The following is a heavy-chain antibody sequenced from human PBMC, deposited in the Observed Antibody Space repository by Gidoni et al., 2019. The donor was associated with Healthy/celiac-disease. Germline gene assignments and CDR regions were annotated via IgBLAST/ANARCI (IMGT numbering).Heavy chain of an antibody. CDR3: ARPALGSSGWYDYYYGMDV. V-gene: IGHV4-39*01. Sequence: QLQLQESGPGLVKPSETLSLTCTVAGGSISSSSSYWGWIRQPPGKGLEWIGSIYYSGSTYYNPSLKSRVTISVDTSKNQFSLKLSSVTAADTAVYYCARPALGSSGWYDYYYGMDVWGQGTTVTVSS. CDR1: GGSISSSSSY. D-gene: IGHD6-19*01. J-gene: IGHJ6*02. CDR2: IYYSGST.